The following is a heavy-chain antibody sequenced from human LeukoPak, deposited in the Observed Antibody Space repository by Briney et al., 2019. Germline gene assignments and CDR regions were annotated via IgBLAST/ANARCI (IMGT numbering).Heavy chain of an antibody. Sequence: PSETLSLTCTVSGGSISSYYWRWLRQPAGKGLEWSVRIYTSGSINYNPSLKSRVTMSVDTYKNQFSLKLSSVTAAGTAVYYCARDDAASDAFDIWGQGTMVTVSS. CDR3: ARDDAASDAFDI. CDR2: IYTSGSI. D-gene: IGHD2-2*01. V-gene: IGHV4-4*07. CDR1: GGSISSYY. J-gene: IGHJ3*02.